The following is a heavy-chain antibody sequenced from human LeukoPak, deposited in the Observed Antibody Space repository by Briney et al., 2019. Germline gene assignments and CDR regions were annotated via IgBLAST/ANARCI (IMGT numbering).Heavy chain of an antibody. J-gene: IGHJ5*02. D-gene: IGHD2-15*01. CDR1: GYTFTSYD. CDR3: ARGGGYCSGGSCLGWFDP. Sequence: ASVKVSCKASGYTFTSYDINWVRQATGQGLEWMGWMNPNRGNTGYAQKFQGRVTITRNTSISTAYMELSSLRSEDTAVYYCARGGGYCSGGSCLGWFDPWGQGTLVTVSS. CDR2: MNPNRGNT. V-gene: IGHV1-8*03.